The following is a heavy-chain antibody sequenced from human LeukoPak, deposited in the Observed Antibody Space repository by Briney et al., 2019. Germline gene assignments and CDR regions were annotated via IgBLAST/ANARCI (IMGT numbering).Heavy chain of an antibody. CDR2: ISYDGSNK. J-gene: IGHJ3*02. V-gene: IGHV3-30*03. D-gene: IGHD3-10*01. CDR1: GFTVSNYG. CDR3: ARDRGVITAAFDI. Sequence: GGSLRLSCAASGFTVSNYGMHWVRQAPGKGLEWVAVISYDGSNKYYADSVKGRFTISRDNSKNTLYLQMNSLRAEDTAVYYCARDRGVITAAFDIWGQGTMVTVSS.